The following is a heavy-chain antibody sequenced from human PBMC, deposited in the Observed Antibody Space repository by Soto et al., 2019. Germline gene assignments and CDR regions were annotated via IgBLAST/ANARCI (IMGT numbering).Heavy chain of an antibody. CDR3: ASSPDCTNGVCSDGFDY. D-gene: IGHD2-8*01. Sequence: GGSLRLSCAASGFTFSDYYMSWIRQAPGKGLEWVSYISSSSSYTNYADSVKGRFTISRDNAKNSLYLQMNSLRAEDTAVYYCASSPDCTNGVCSDGFDYWGQGTLVTVYS. CDR2: ISSSSSYT. CDR1: GFTFSDYY. V-gene: IGHV3-11*06. J-gene: IGHJ4*02.